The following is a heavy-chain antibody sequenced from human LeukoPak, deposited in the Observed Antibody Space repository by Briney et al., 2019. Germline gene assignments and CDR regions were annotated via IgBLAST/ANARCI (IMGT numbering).Heavy chain of an antibody. V-gene: IGHV3-7*03. CDR3: AKREGRYGIVGATMKPIDY. Sequence: PGGSLRLSCAASGFTFSSYWMSWVRQAPGKGLEWVANIKQDGSEKYYVDSVKGRFTISRDNAKNSLYLQMNSLRAEDTAVYYCAKREGRYGIVGATMKPIDYWGQGTLVTVSS. D-gene: IGHD1-26*01. CDR2: IKQDGSEK. CDR1: GFTFSSYW. J-gene: IGHJ4*02.